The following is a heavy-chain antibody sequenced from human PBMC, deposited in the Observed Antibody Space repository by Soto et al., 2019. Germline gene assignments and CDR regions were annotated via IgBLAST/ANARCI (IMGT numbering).Heavy chain of an antibody. CDR2: IYHSGST. Sequence: QLQLQESGSGLVRPSQTLSLTCAVSGGSISSGGYSWNWIRQPPGKGLEWIGYIYHSGSTLYNPSLXSXLTISVDKSKNQFSLRLYSVTAADTAVYYCARDQLEGNWFDPWGQGTLVTVSS. J-gene: IGHJ5*02. D-gene: IGHD1-1*01. V-gene: IGHV4-30-2*01. CDR1: GGSISSGGYS. CDR3: ARDQLEGNWFDP.